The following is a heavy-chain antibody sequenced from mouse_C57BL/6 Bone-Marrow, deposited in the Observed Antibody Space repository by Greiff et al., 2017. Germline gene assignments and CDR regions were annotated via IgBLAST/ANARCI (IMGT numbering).Heavy chain of an antibody. J-gene: IGHJ4*01. Sequence: EVKLVESGGGLVKPGGSLKLSCAASGFTFSSYTMSWVRQTPEKRLEWVATISGGGGNTYYPDSVKGRFTISRDNAKSTLYLQMSSLRSEDTALYYCARDYYGSSYGAMDYWGQGTSVTVSS. CDR2: ISGGGGNT. CDR3: ARDYYGSSYGAMDY. D-gene: IGHD1-1*01. V-gene: IGHV5-9*01. CDR1: GFTFSSYT.